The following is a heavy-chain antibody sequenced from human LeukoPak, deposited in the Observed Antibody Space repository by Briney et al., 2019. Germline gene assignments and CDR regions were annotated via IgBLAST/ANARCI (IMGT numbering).Heavy chain of an antibody. CDR1: GFTFSSHW. CDR2: IKEDGSVK. CDR3: ARDSTWRLDY. V-gene: IGHV3-7*03. Sequence: GGSLRLSCTASGFTFSSHWMTWVRQPPGKGLEWVANIKEDGSVKYYVDSVKGRFSISRDNTKSALYLQMDSLRADDTAVYFCARDSTWRLDYWGQGTLITVSS. D-gene: IGHD5-12*01. J-gene: IGHJ4*02.